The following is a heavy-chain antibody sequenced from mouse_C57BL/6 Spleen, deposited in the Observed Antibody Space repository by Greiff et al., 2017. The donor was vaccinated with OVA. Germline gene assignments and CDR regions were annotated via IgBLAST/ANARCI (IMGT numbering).Heavy chain of an antibody. CDR3: ARCYYGSSLYAMDY. D-gene: IGHD1-1*01. Sequence: VQLQQPGAELVKPGASVKLSCKASGYTFTSYWMQWVKQRPGQGLEWIGEIDPSDSYTNYNQKFKGKATLTVDTSSSTAYMQLSSLTSEDSAVYYCARCYYGSSLYAMDYWGQGTSVTVSS. CDR1: GYTFTSYW. V-gene: IGHV1-50*01. CDR2: IDPSDSYT. J-gene: IGHJ4*01.